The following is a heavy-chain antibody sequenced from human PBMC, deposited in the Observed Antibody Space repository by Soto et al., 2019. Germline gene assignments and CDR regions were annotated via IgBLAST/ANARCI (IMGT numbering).Heavy chain of an antibody. D-gene: IGHD6-19*01. V-gene: IGHV3-30-3*01. CDR3: ERAGQWLVSYYYYGMDV. J-gene: IGHJ6*02. CDR1: GYTFTSYA. CDR2: ISYDGSNK. Sequence: SCKASGYTFTSYAMHWVRQAPGKGLEWVAVISYDGSNKYYADSVKGRFTISRDNSKNTLYLQMNSLRAEDTDVYYCERAGQWLVSYYYYGMDVWGQGTTVTVSS.